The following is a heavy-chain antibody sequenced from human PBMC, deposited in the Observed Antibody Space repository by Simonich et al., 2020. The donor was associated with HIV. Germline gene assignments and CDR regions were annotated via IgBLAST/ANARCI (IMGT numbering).Heavy chain of an antibody. V-gene: IGHV3-15*01. CDR3: ATDVPGIYFPFDY. J-gene: IGHJ4*02. CDR1: GFTFSGAW. Sequence: EVQVVESGGGSVKPGGSLRLSCAASGFTFSGAWMSWVRQAPGKGMEWVGRIKSKVDGGTIDYAAPVKGRVIISRDDSKNTLYLQMNSLQTEDTGIYYCATDVPGIYFPFDYWGQGTLVTVSS. D-gene: IGHD1-26*01. CDR2: IKSKVDGGTI.